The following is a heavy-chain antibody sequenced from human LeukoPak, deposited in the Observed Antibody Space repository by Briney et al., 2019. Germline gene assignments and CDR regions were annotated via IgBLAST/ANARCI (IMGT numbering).Heavy chain of an antibody. CDR1: GFTFSSYS. D-gene: IGHD2-15*01. CDR3: ATGSRSGVAFES. J-gene: IGHJ4*02. CDR2: IYSGGSK. V-gene: IGHV3-53*01. Sequence: GGSLRLSCAASGFTFSSYSMNWVRQAPGKGLEWVSLIYSGGSKYYADSVMGRCTISRDKSNNTLYLQMSSLRADDTAVYYCATGSRSGVAFESWGQGTLVTVSS.